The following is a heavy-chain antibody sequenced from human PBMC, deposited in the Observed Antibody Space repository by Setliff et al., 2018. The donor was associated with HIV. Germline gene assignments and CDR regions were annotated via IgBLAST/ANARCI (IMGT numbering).Heavy chain of an antibody. CDR2: IHPTGHI. V-gene: IGHV4-38-2*02. CDR3: AAFDSGRDV. Sequence: SETLSLTCTVSGDSISSDFYWGWIRQPPGKGLEWIGEIHPTGHINYNPSYKSRVTVSLDTSKIQFSLKLNSVTAADTGVYYCAAFDSGRDVWGQGTLVTVSS. D-gene: IGHD6-19*01. CDR1: GDSISSDFY. J-gene: IGHJ4*02.